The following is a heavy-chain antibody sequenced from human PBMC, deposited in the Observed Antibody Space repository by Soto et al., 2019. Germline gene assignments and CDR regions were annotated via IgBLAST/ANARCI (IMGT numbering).Heavy chain of an antibody. V-gene: IGHV3-23*01. D-gene: IGHD6-19*01. CDR1: GFTFSSYT. CDR3: AKDMTGYSSFFGV. Sequence: EVQLLESGGGLVQPGGSLRLSCAASGFTFSSYTMSWVRQAPGKGLEWVSGSSGRGGSTYYADSVKGRFTTSRDNSKNPLYLQMNSLRAEDTAVYFCAKDMTGYSSFFGVWGQGTLVTVSS. J-gene: IGHJ4*02. CDR2: SSGRGGST.